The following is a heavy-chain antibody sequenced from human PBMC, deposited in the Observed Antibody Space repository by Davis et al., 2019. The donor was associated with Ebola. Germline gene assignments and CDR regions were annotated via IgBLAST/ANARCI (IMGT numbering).Heavy chain of an antibody. V-gene: IGHV3-7*03. CDR3: VRDATRGGDFDY. CDR1: GFTFSSSW. CDR2: IKDDGSDK. J-gene: IGHJ4*02. D-gene: IGHD2-15*01. Sequence: PGGSLRLSCAASGFTFSSSWMHWVRQAPGKGPEWVANIKDDGSDKYYMDSVKGRFTISRDNAKNSLYLQMNSLRAEDTALYYCVRDATRGGDFDYWGQGTLVTVSS.